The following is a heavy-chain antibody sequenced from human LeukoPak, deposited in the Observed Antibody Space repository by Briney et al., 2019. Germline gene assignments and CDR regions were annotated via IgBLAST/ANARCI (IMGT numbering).Heavy chain of an antibody. J-gene: IGHJ5*02. Sequence: ASVKVSCKASGGTFSSYAISWVRQAPGQGLEWMGWISAYNGNTNYAQKLQGRVTMTTDTSTSTAYRELRSLRSDDTAVYYCARANSGACPRANWFDPWGQGTLVTVSS. D-gene: IGHD2-15*01. CDR3: ARANSGACPRANWFDP. CDR2: ISAYNGNT. CDR1: GGTFSSYA. V-gene: IGHV1-18*01.